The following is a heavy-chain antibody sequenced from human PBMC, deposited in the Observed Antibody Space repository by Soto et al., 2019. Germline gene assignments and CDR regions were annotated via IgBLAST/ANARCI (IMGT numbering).Heavy chain of an antibody. J-gene: IGHJ5*02. V-gene: IGHV4-59*01. CDR1: GGSISSYY. CDR3: ASSKDPHNWFDP. CDR2: IYYSGST. Sequence: SETLSLTCTVSGGSISSYYWSWIRQPPGKGLEWIGYIYYSGSTNYNPSLKSRVTISVDTSKNQFSLKLSSVTAVDTAVYYCASSKDPHNWFDPWGQGTLVTVSS.